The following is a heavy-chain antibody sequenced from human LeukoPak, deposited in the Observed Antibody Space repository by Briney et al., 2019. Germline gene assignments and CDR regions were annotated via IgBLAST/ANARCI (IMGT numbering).Heavy chain of an antibody. V-gene: IGHV4-59*01. J-gene: IGHJ4*02. CDR3: ARDGLQGFDY. CDR2: IYYSGST. CDR1: GGSISGYY. Sequence: PSETLSLTCTVSGGSISGYYWIWIRQPPGKGLEWIGYIYYSGSTNYNPSLKSRVTISVDTSKNQFSLKLSSVTAADTAVYYCARDGLQGFDYWGQGTLVTVSS.